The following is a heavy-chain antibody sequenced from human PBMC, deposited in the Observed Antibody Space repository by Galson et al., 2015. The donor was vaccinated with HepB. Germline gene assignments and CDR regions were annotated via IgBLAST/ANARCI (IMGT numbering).Heavy chain of an antibody. CDR2: INSDGSST. D-gene: IGHD5-12*01. CDR1: GFTLSSYW. CDR3: AREGGYPEILYYYYGMDV. J-gene: IGHJ6*02. V-gene: IGHV3-74*01. Sequence: SLRLSCAASGFTLSSYWMHWVRQAPGKGLVWVSRINSDGSSTSYADSVKGRFTISRDNAKNTLYLQMNSLRAEDTAVYYCAREGGYPEILYYYYGMDVWGQGTTVTVSS.